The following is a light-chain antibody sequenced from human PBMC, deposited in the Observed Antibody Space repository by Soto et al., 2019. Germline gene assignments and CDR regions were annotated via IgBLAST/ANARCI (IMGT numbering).Light chain of an antibody. CDR2: LGS. Sequence: DIVMTQSPLSLPVTPGEPASISCRSSQSLLQTNGYNYLDWYLQKPGQSPQLLINLGSNRASGVPDRFSGSGSGTDFTLKISRVEAEDVGVYYCMQALQTPWAFGQGTKVAIK. J-gene: IGKJ1*01. CDR1: QSLLQTNGYNY. V-gene: IGKV2-28*01. CDR3: MQALQTPWA.